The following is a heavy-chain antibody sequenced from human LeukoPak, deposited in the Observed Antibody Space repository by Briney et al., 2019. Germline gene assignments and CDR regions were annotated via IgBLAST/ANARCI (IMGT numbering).Heavy chain of an antibody. V-gene: IGHV1-8*03. CDR3: ARDYYGNYMDV. CDR1: GYTFTSYD. Sequence: ASVKVSCKASGYTFTSYDINWVRQATGQGLEWMGWMNPNSGNTGYAQKFQGRVTITRNTSISTAYMKLSSLRSEDTAVYYCARDYYGNYMDVWGKGTTVTVSS. CDR2: MNPNSGNT. J-gene: IGHJ6*03. D-gene: IGHD3-10*01.